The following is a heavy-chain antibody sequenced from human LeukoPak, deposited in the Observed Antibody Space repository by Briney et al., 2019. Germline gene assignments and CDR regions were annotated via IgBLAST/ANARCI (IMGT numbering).Heavy chain of an antibody. CDR1: GFPFSSYW. J-gene: IGHJ6*02. D-gene: IGHD6-19*01. Sequence: PGGSLRLSCVASGFPFSSYWMTWVRQAPGKGLEWVSAISGSGGVTYYADSVKGRFTISRDNSKSTLYLQMSSLRAEDTAIYYCAKDQGSSGWSHYYGMDVWGQGTTVTVSS. V-gene: IGHV3-23*01. CDR3: AKDQGSSGWSHYYGMDV. CDR2: ISGSGGVT.